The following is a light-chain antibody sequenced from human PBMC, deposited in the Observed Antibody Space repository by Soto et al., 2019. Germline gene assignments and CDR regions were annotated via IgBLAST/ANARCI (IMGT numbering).Light chain of an antibody. J-gene: IGLJ3*02. CDR1: RSDVGGYEY. CDR2: DVS. CDR3: CSSAGSYTWV. Sequence: QSALTQPRSVSGSPGQSVTISCTGTRSDVGGYEYVSWFQQQPGKAPKLMMYDVSQRPSGVPDRFSGSKSGNTASLTISGLQAEDEADYYCCSSAGSYTWVFGGGTKLTVL. V-gene: IGLV2-11*01.